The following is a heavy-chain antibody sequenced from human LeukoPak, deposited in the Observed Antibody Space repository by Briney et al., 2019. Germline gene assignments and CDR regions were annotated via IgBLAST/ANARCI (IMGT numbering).Heavy chain of an antibody. Sequence: ASVTVSCKATGYTYTGYYMHWVRQAPGQGLEWMGWLNPNSGGTNYAQKFQGRVTMTRDTSISTAYMELSRLRSDDTAVYYCAREWGYGSGSYFDPWGQGTLVTVSS. D-gene: IGHD3-10*01. CDR2: LNPNSGGT. J-gene: IGHJ5*02. V-gene: IGHV1-2*02. CDR3: AREWGYGSGSYFDP. CDR1: GYTYTGYY.